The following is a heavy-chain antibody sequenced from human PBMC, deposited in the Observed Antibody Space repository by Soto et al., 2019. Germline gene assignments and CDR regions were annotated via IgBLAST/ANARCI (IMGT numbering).Heavy chain of an antibody. CDR1: GFSLSTSGVG. Sequence: QITLKESGPTLVKPTQTLTLTCTFSGFSLSTSGVGVGWIRQPPGKALEWLALIYWDDDKRYSPSLKSRLTITKAPSQNRVVLTLINMDHVDTATYYCAPAVGYCISTSCYAFDYWGQGTLVTVSS. CDR3: APAVGYCISTSCYAFDY. V-gene: IGHV2-5*02. J-gene: IGHJ4*02. D-gene: IGHD2-2*01. CDR2: IYWDDDK.